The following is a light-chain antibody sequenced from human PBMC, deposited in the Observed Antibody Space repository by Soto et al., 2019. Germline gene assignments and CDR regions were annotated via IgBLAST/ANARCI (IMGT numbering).Light chain of an antibody. Sequence: EIVLTQSPGTLSLSPGERASLSCRASQSVSSTYLAWYQQKPGQAPRLLIDATSTRATGIPDRFSGSGSGTDFTLTITRLEPEDFAVYYCQQYSSSLWTFGQGTKVEIK. CDR1: QSVSSTY. V-gene: IGKV3-20*01. J-gene: IGKJ1*01. CDR3: QQYSSSLWT. CDR2: ATS.